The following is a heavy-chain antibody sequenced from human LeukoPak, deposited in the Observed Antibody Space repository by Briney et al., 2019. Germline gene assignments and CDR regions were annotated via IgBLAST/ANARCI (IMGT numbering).Heavy chain of an antibody. D-gene: IGHD2-15*01. CDR3: AKDRRPKRGYCSGGSGYVPDYFDY. V-gene: IGHV3-23*01. J-gene: IGHJ4*02. CDR1: GFTFSSYG. Sequence: RGSLRLSCAASGFTFSSYGMGWVRQAPGKGLGWVSGISGSGDSTYYADSVKGRFTISRDNFKNTLYLQLNSLRAEDTAVYYCAKDRRPKRGYCSGGSGYVPDYFDYWGQGTLVTVSS. CDR2: ISGSGDST.